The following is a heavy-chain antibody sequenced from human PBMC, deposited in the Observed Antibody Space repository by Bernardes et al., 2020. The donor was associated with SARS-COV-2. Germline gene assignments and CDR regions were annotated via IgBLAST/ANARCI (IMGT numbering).Heavy chain of an antibody. CDR2: ISYDGSNK. Sequence: GGSLRLSCAASGFTFSSYAMHWVRQAPGKGLEWVAVISYDGSNKYYADSVKGRFTISRDNSKNMLYLQMNSLRAEDTAVYYCARDPDTAMALYYYGMDVWGQGTTVTVSS. V-gene: IGHV3-30-3*01. CDR1: GFTFSSYA. D-gene: IGHD5-18*01. J-gene: IGHJ6*02. CDR3: ARDPDTAMALYYYGMDV.